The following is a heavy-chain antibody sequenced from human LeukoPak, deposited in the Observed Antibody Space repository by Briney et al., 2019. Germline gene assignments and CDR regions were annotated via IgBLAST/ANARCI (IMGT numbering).Heavy chain of an antibody. CDR3: AKALSGGYDYYYYGMDV. D-gene: IGHD5-12*01. J-gene: IGHJ6*02. Sequence: GGSLRLSCAASGFTFSSYAMTWVRQAPGKGLEWVSGISGSGGSTYYADSVKGRFTISRDNSKNTLYLQMNSLRVEDTAVYYCAKALSGGYDYYYYGMDVWGQGTTVTVSS. CDR1: GFTFSSYA. V-gene: IGHV3-23*01. CDR2: ISGSGGST.